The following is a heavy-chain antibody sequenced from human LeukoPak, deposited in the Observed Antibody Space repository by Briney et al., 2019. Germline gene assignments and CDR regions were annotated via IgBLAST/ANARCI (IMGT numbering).Heavy chain of an antibody. J-gene: IGHJ4*02. CDR3: AREPIAVAGTVDY. D-gene: IGHD6-19*01. CDR2: ISSSSSYI. V-gene: IGHV3-21*01. Sequence: GGSLRLSCAASGFTFSSYSRNWVRQAPGKGLEWVSSISSSSSYIYYADSMNGRFTNSRDNAKNSLYLQMSSLRAEDTAVYYCAREPIAVAGTVDYWGEGTLVTVSS. CDR1: GFTFSSYS.